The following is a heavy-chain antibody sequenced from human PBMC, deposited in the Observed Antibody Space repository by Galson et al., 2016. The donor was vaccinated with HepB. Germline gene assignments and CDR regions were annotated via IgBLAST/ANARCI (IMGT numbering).Heavy chain of an antibody. J-gene: IGHJ4*02. CDR3: ARGFKD. Sequence: SLRLSCAASGLTFSDYWMSWVRQAPGKGLEYVANIKQDGSVKYYVDSVKGRFTISRDNGKNSLYLQMISLRVEDTAVYYCARGFKDWGQGTLVTVSS. CDR2: IKQDGSVK. CDR1: GLTFSDYW. V-gene: IGHV3-7*03.